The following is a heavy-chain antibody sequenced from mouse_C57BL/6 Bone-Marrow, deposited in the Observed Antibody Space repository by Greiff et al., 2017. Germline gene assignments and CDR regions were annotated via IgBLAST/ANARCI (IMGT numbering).Heavy chain of an antibody. J-gene: IGHJ3*01. CDR2: IWGDGST. Sequence: VKLMESGPGLVAPSQSLSITCTVSGFSLTSYGVSWVRQPPGKGLEWLGVIWGDGSTNYHSALIARLSISTDNSNSKVCLKLNSLQTDDTATYYCAKQDNYVFAYGGQGTLVTVSA. CDR3: AKQDNYVFAY. D-gene: IGHD1-3*01. CDR1: GFSLTSYG. V-gene: IGHV2-3*01.